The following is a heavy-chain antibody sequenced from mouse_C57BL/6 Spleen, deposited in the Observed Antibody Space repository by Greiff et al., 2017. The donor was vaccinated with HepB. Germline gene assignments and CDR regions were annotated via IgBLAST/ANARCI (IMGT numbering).Heavy chain of an antibody. Sequence: VQLQQPGAELVRPGTSVKLSCKASGYTFTSYWMHWVKQRPGQGLEWIGVIDPSDSYTNYNQKFKGKATLTVDTSSSTAYMQLSSLTSEDSAVYYCARDYYGSSSYFDYWGQGTTLTVSS. CDR3: ARDYYGSSSYFDY. J-gene: IGHJ2*01. V-gene: IGHV1-59*01. D-gene: IGHD1-1*01. CDR2: IDPSDSYT. CDR1: GYTFTSYW.